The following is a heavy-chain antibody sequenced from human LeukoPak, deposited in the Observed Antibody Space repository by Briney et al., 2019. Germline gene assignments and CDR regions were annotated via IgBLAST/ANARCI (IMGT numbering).Heavy chain of an antibody. CDR1: GFTFSSHW. CDR3: ARARIDY. J-gene: IGHJ4*02. Sequence: WGTLTLTCAASGFTFSSHWMTWVRQPPGKGLEWVANIKQDGREKYYVDSVKGRFTISRDNANNSLYLQMNSLRADDTAVYFCARARIDYWGQGTLVTVSS. CDR2: IKQDGREK. D-gene: IGHD1-14*01. V-gene: IGHV3-7*05.